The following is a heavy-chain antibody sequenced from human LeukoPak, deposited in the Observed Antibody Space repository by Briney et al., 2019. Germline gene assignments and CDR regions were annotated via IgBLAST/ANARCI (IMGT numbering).Heavy chain of an antibody. J-gene: IGHJ3*02. CDR2: IKSKGDGGTT. Sequence: GGSLRLSCAASGXTVSKTWMSWVRQAPGKGLEWVGRIKSKGDGGTTDHAAPVKGRFTISRDDSKNTLNLQMNSLKTEDTAVYYCTTYNSRDAFDIWGQGTLVTVSS. V-gene: IGHV3-15*01. CDR3: TTYNSRDAFDI. CDR1: GXTVSKTW. D-gene: IGHD2/OR15-2a*01.